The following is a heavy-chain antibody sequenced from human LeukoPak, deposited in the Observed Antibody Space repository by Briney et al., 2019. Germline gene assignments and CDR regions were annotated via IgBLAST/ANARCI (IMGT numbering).Heavy chain of an antibody. CDR3: ARVRVADYYYYGMDV. Sequence: SETLSLTCAAYGGSFSGYYWSWIRQPPGKGLEWIGEINHSGSTNYNPSLKSRVTISVDTSKNQFSLKLSSVTAADTAVYYCARVRVADYYYYGMDVWGQGTTVTVSS. J-gene: IGHJ6*02. V-gene: IGHV4-34*01. CDR2: INHSGST. CDR1: GGSFSGYY.